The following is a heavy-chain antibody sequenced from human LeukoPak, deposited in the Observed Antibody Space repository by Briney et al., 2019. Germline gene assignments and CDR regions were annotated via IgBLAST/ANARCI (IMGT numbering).Heavy chain of an antibody. V-gene: IGHV1-46*01. J-gene: IGHJ4*02. CDR3: ATSYPGYSSSWKVPDY. D-gene: IGHD6-13*01. Sequence: GASVKVSCQASGYTFTSYYMHWVRQAPGQGLEWMGIINPSGGSTSYAQKFQGRVTMTRDTSTSTVYMELSSLRSEDTAVYYCATSYPGYSSSWKVPDYWGQGTLVTVSS. CDR1: GYTFTSYY. CDR2: INPSGGST.